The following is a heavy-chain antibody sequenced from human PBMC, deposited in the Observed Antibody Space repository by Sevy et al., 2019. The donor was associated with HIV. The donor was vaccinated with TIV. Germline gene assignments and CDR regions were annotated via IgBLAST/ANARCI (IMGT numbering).Heavy chain of an antibody. Sequence: GGSLRLSCAASGFTFNNYWMSWVRQAPGKGLEWVANIRQDGSEKYYVGSVKGRFTISRDNTKNSLFLRMNSLRAEDTAVYYCASSRTTSFGWDWGQGTLVTVSS. CDR3: ASSRTTSFGWD. J-gene: IGHJ4*02. CDR2: IRQDGSEK. CDR1: GFTFNNYW. D-gene: IGHD1-26*01. V-gene: IGHV3-7*01.